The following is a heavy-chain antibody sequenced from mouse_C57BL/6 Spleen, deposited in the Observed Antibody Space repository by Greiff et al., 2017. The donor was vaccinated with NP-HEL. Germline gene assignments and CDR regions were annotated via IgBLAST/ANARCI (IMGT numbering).Heavy chain of an antibody. D-gene: IGHD1-1*01. J-gene: IGHJ2*01. CDR3: VREIYYYGSIYFGC. Sequence: EADGGLVQPKGSLKLSCAASGFTFNTYAMHWVRQAPGKGLEWVARIRSKSSNYATYYADSVKDKFTISRDDSQSMLYLQMNNLKAEDTSMYYCVREIYYYGSIYFGCCGQGTTLTVSS. CDR1: GFTFNTYA. CDR2: IRSKSSNYAT. V-gene: IGHV10-3*01.